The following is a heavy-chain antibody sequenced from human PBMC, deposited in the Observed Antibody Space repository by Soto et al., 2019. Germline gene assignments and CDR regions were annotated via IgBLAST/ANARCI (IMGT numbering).Heavy chain of an antibody. CDR1: GFTFSNAW. D-gene: IGHD2-15*01. J-gene: IGHJ4*02. V-gene: IGHV3-15*07. CDR2: IKSKTDGGTT. CDR3: TTLEYCSGGSCYPEPNMDY. Sequence: EVQLVESGGGLVKPGGSLRLSCAASGFTFSNAWMNWVRQAPGKGLEWVGRIKSKTDGGTTDYAAPVKGRFTISRDDSKNTLYLQMNSLKTEDTAVYYCTTLEYCSGGSCYPEPNMDYWGQGTLVTVSS.